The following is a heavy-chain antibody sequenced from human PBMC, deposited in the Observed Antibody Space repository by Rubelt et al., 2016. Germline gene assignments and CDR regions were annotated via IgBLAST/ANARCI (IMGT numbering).Heavy chain of an antibody. CDR1: GYTFTSYY. V-gene: IGHV1-46*01. CDR2: INPSGGST. D-gene: IGHD3-3*01. J-gene: IGHJ6*02. Sequence: GAEVKKPGASVKVSCKASGYTFTSYYMHWVRQAPGQGLEWMGIINPSGGSTSYAQKFQGRVTMTRDTSTSTVYMELSSLRSEDTAVYYCHSPLEGPAPHYYGMDVWGQGTTVTVSS. CDR3: HSPLEGPAPHYYGMDV.